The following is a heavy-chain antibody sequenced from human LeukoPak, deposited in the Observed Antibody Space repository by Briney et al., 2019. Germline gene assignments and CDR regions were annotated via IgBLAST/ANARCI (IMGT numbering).Heavy chain of an antibody. D-gene: IGHD3-22*01. CDR2: IYYSGST. CDR1: GGSISSSSYY. V-gene: IGHV4-39*01. Sequence: PSETLSLTCTVSGGSISSSSYYLGWIRQPPGKGLEWIVSIYYSGSTYYNPSLKSRVTISVDTSKNQFSLKLSSVTAADTAVYYCARFASSKYYYDSSGYSRTDIWGQGTMVTVSS. CDR3: ARFASSKYYYDSSGYSRTDI. J-gene: IGHJ3*02.